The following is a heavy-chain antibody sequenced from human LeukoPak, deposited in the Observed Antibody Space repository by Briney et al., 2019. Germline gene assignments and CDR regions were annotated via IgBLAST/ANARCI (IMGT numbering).Heavy chain of an antibody. CDR2: ISYSGST. CDR1: GVSISTYS. J-gene: IGHJ4*02. Sequence: SETLSLTCTVSGVSISTYSWSWIRQPPGKGLEWIGYISYSGSTNYNPSLKSRVTISVDTSKNQFSLKLSSVTAADTAVYYCARDHPSDYWGQGTLVTVSS. V-gene: IGHV4-59*01. CDR3: ARDHPSDY.